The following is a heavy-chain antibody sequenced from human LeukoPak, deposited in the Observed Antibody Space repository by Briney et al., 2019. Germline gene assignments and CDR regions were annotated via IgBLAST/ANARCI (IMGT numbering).Heavy chain of an antibody. D-gene: IGHD3-22*01. CDR1: GGSISGYY. CDR2: IYSNGIT. CDR3: ARFIGSSGYYDY. V-gene: IGHV4-59*01. Sequence: PSETLSLTCTVSGGSISGYYWSWIRQPPGKGLELIGYIYSNGITELNPSLKARVTISVDTSKNQFSLKLSSVTAADTAVYYCARFIGSSGYYDYCGHGALLADPS. J-gene: IGHJ4*01.